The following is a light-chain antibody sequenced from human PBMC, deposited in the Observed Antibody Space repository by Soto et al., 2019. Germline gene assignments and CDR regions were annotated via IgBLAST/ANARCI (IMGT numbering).Light chain of an antibody. Sequence: GDRVTISCRASQGIANFLAWYQQKPGKAPKLLIYGASTLQSGVPSRFSGSGSGTDFTLTISSLQPEDFATYYCQQLNSFPISFGPGTKVDIK. V-gene: IGKV1-9*01. J-gene: IGKJ3*01. CDR1: QGIANF. CDR3: QQLNSFPIS. CDR2: GAS.